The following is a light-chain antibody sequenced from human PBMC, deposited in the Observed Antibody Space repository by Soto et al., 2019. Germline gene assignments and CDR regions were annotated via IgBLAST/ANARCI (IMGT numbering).Light chain of an antibody. Sequence: ETVLTQSPGTLSLSPGERATLSCRASQTVSSSYLAWYQQKPGQAPRLLIYGASSRATGIPDRFSGSGSGTDFTLTISRLEPEDVALYYCQQYCQQYGSSPPSWTFGQGTRVEIK. J-gene: IGKJ1*01. CDR3: QQYCQQYGSSPPSWT. CDR1: QTVSSSY. CDR2: GAS. V-gene: IGKV3-20*01.